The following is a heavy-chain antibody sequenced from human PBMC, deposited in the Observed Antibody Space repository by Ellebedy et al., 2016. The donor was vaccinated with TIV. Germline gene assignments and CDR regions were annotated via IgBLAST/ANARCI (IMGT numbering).Heavy chain of an antibody. V-gene: IGHV4-59*01. CDR3: ARSVGATDY. CDR1: GDSINTKY. D-gene: IGHD1-26*01. J-gene: IGHJ4*02. CDR2: IDYSGDT. Sequence: SETLSLTXSLSGDSINTKYWNWVRQPPGKGLEWIGYIDYSGDTNYNPTFKSRVTISADTSKNQFSLKLSSVTAADTAVYYCARSVGATDYWGQGTLVTVSS.